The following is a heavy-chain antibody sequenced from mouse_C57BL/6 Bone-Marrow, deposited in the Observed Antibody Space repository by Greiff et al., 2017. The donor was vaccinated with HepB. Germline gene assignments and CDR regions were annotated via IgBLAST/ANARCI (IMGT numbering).Heavy chain of an antibody. CDR3: AGIRDSSFAF. Sequence: QVTLKESGPGILQPSQTLSLTCSFSGFSLSTFGMGVGWLRQPSGVGLVWLAHLWWDDDKYYNPAMKSRLTISKDTSKNQIFLMIANEDNADTDTCYSAGIRDSSFAFCGRGTLVTVSA. V-gene: IGHV8-8*01. CDR1: GFSLSTFGMG. J-gene: IGHJ3*01. CDR2: LWWDDDK.